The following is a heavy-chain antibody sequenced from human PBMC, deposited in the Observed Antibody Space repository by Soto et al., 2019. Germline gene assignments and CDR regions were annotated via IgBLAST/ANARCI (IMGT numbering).Heavy chain of an antibody. Sequence: QVQLVESGGGVVQPGRSLRLSCAASGFPFSHYALHWVRQAPGKGLEWVAVIGHDAFRSHYTPSVEGRFTISRDNSNNTLYLQMNSLRPEDTAVYFCARDPTVGRPDYFDYWGQGTLVTVSS. J-gene: IGHJ4*02. CDR2: IGHDAFRS. CDR1: GFPFSHYA. V-gene: IGHV3-30-3*01. D-gene: IGHD6-6*01. CDR3: ARDPTVGRPDYFDY.